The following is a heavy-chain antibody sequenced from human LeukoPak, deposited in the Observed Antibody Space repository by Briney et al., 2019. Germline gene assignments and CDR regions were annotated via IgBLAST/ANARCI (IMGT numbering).Heavy chain of an antibody. CDR3: ARAGGIAARQPFDY. CDR1: GGTFSSYA. J-gene: IGHJ4*02. CDR2: IIPIFGTA. V-gene: IGHV1-69*13. Sequence: AASVKVSCKASGGTFSSYAISWVRQAPGQGLEWMGGIIPIFGTANYAQKFQGRVTITADESTSTAYMELSSLRSEDTAVYYCARAGGIAARQPFDYWGQGTLVTVSS. D-gene: IGHD6-6*01.